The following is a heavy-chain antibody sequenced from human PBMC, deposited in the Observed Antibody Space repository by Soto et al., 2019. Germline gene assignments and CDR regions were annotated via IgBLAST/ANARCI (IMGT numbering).Heavy chain of an antibody. CDR1: GGSISSGDHY. J-gene: IGHJ4*02. Sequence: SETLSLTCTVSGGSISSGDHYWSWIRQPPGKDLEWIGYIYYSGSTNYNPSLKSRVTISVDTSKNQFSLKLSSVTAADTAVYYCARDQDFRKFDYWGQGTLVTVSS. CDR3: ARDQDFRKFDY. V-gene: IGHV4-61*08. D-gene: IGHD3-3*01. CDR2: IYYSGST.